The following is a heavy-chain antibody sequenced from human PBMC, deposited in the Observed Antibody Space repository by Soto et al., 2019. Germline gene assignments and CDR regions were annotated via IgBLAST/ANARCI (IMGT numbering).Heavy chain of an antibody. J-gene: IGHJ6*02. CDR2: IKSKTHGGTI. V-gene: IGHV3-15*07. CDR1: GFTFTDAW. Sequence: EVQLVESGGGLVMPGGSLRLSCAASGFTFTDAWMNWVRQAPGKGREWVGRIKSKTHGGTIDYAAPVKGRFSISRDDSKNTLSLQLNNLNTEDTALYYCTTEYYYGMNVWGQGTTVTVSS. CDR3: TTEYYYGMNV.